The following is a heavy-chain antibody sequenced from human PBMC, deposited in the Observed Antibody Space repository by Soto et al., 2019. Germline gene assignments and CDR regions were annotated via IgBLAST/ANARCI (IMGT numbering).Heavy chain of an antibody. V-gene: IGHV4-34*01. CDR2: INHSGST. CDR3: ARARSTMVRGDKHFQH. Sequence: PSETLSLTCAVYGGSFSGYYWSWIRQPPGKGLEWIGEINHSGSTNYNPSLKSRVTISVDTSKNQFSLKLSSVTAADTAVYYCARARSTMVRGDKHFQHWGQGTLVTVSS. CDR1: GGSFSGYY. D-gene: IGHD3-10*01. J-gene: IGHJ1*01.